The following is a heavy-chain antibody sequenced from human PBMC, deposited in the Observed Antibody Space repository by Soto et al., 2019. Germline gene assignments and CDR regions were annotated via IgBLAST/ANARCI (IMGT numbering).Heavy chain of an antibody. CDR1: GFTFSSYS. V-gene: IGHV3-21*01. CDR3: ARDREYSSSSVFYYYYGMDV. Sequence: PXGSLRLSCAASGFTFSSYSMNWVRQAPGKGLEWVSSISSSSSYIYYADSVKGRFTISRDNAKNSLYLQMNSLRAEDAAVYYCARDREYSSSSVFYYYYGMDVWGQGTTVTVSS. J-gene: IGHJ6*02. CDR2: ISSSSSYI. D-gene: IGHD6-6*01.